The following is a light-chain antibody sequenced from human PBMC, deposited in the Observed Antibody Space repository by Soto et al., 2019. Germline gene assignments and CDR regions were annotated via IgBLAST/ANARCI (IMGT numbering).Light chain of an antibody. CDR2: DVS. CDR3: SSYTSSSPLG. J-gene: IGLJ2*01. CDR1: SSDVGGYNY. V-gene: IGLV2-14*01. Sequence: QSVLTHPASVSGSPGQSITISCTGTSSDVGGYNYVSWYQQHPGKAPKLIIYDVSNRPSGVSNRFSGSKSGNTASLTISGLQAEDEADYYCSSYTSSSPLGFGGGTKLTVL.